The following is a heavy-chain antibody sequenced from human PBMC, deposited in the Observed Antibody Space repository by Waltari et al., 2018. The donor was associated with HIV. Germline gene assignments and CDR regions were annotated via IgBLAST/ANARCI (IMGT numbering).Heavy chain of an antibody. CDR1: GFNFSSYW. J-gene: IGHJ5*02. D-gene: IGHD3-10*01. CDR3: ARESEGYYASGTGNWFDP. V-gene: IGHV3-74*01. CDR2: ITSDGSST. Sequence: EVQLVESGGGLVQPGGSLRLSCAASGFNFSSYWMHWVRQAPGKGLVWVSRITSDGSSTSYADSVKGRFTISRDNAKNTLYLQMNSLRAEDTAVYYCARESEGYYASGTGNWFDPWGQGTLVTVSS.